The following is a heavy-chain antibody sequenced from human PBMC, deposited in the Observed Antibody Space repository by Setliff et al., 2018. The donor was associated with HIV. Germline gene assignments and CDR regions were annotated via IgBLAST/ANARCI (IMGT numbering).Heavy chain of an antibody. CDR1: GFTFSGFY. V-gene: IGHV3-11*05. J-gene: IGHJ4*02. Sequence: GGSLRLSCTASGFTFSGFYMNWVRQAPGKGLEWVSFISSQDYTDYADFVKGRFTISRDNSKNSLYLQMNSLTSEDTAMYYCVRGVSPSIWGLGTLVTVS. CDR2: ISSQDYT. CDR3: VRGVSPSI. D-gene: IGHD3-10*01.